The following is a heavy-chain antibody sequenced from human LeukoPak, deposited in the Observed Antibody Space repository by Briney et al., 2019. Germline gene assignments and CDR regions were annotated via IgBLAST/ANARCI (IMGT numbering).Heavy chain of an antibody. Sequence: PGGSLRLSCAASGFTFSSYAMSWVRQAPGKGLEWDSGISGSGGSTYYAGSVKGRFTISRDNFKNTLYLQMNSLRAEDTALYYCASAPATIAVAGPFDYWGQGTLVTVSS. CDR2: ISGSGGST. V-gene: IGHV3-23*01. CDR3: ASAPATIAVAGPFDY. CDR1: GFTFSSYA. J-gene: IGHJ4*02. D-gene: IGHD6-19*01.